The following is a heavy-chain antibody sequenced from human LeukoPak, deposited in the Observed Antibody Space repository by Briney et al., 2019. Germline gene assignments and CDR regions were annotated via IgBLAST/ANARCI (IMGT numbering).Heavy chain of an antibody. Sequence: GGPLRLSCAASGFTFSAYGMHWVRQAPGKGLECVAVISYDGSNKFYADSVKGRFTISRDNSKNTLYLQMNSLRPEDTAVYYCANGGNQWQWLVYVDNWGQGTLVTVSS. D-gene: IGHD6-19*01. CDR1: GFTFSAYG. CDR2: ISYDGSNK. J-gene: IGHJ4*02. V-gene: IGHV3-30*18. CDR3: ANGGNQWQWLVYVDN.